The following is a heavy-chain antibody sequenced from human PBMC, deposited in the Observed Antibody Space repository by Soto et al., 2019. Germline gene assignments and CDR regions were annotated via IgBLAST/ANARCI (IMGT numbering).Heavy chain of an antibody. Sequence: SETLSLTCTVSGGSISSYYWSWIRQPPGKGLEWIGYIYYSGSTYYNPSLKSRVTISVDTSKNSVYLEMDSLRAEDTALYYCARDVDADFRTDFDYWGRGTLVTVSS. CDR1: GGSISSYY. D-gene: IGHD4-17*01. CDR3: ARDVDADFRTDFDY. CDR2: IYYSGST. J-gene: IGHJ4*02. V-gene: IGHV4-59*12.